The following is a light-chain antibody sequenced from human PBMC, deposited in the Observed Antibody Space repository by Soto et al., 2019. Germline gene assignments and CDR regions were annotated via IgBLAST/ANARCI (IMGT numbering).Light chain of an antibody. CDR2: DAS. J-gene: IGKJ1*01. CDR1: QNIRSR. Sequence: TQSASVGDRVSISGRASQNIRSRLAWFQQKPGKAPKLLIYDASSLESGVPQRFSGSGSGTELTLTISSLQTDDFSAYYCQQYHIYWTFGQGTMV. V-gene: IGKV1-5*01. CDR3: QQYHIYWT.